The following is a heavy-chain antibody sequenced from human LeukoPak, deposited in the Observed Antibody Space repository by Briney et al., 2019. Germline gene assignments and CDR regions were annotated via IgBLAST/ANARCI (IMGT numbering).Heavy chain of an antibody. CDR1: GGTFSSYA. D-gene: IGHD6-19*01. V-gene: IGHV1-69*13. CDR3: ARVAEQWPYRHNYGMDV. J-gene: IGHJ6*02. CDR2: IIPIFGTA. Sequence: SVKVSCKASGGTFSSYAISWVRQAPGQGLEWMGGIIPIFGTANYAQKFQGRVTITADESTSTAYMELSSLRSEDTAVYYCARVAEQWPYRHNYGMDVWGQGTTVTVSS.